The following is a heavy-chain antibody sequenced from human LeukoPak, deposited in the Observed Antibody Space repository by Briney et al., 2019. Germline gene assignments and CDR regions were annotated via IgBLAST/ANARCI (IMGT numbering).Heavy chain of an antibody. J-gene: IGHJ4*02. CDR3: ARRAGAYSHPYDY. D-gene: IGHD4/OR15-4a*01. CDR1: GFTFSTYA. CDR2: IYSDNT. V-gene: IGHV3-53*01. Sequence: GGSLRLSCVASGFTFSTYAMGWVRQAPGKGLEWVSFIYSDNTHYSYSVKGRFTISRDNSKNTLYLQMNSLRVEDTAVYFCARRAGAYSHPYDYWGQGTLVTVSS.